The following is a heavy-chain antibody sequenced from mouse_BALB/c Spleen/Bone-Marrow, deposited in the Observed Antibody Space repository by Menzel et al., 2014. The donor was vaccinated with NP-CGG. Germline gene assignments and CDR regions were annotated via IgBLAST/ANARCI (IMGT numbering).Heavy chain of an antibody. CDR1: GFSLTSYG. CDR2: IWAGGST. CDR3: ARDRRDYGKAWYFDV. J-gene: IGHJ1*01. V-gene: IGHV2-9*02. D-gene: IGHD2-1*01. Sequence: VHLVESGPGLVAPSQSLSITCTVSGFSLTSYGVHWVRQPPGKGLEWLGIIWAGGSTNYKSALMSRLGISKDNSKSQVFLKMNSLRTDDTAMYYCARDRRDYGKAWYFDVWGAGTTVTVSS.